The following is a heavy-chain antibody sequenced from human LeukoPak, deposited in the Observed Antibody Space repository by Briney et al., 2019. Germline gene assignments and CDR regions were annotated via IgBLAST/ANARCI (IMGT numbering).Heavy chain of an antibody. Sequence: ASVKVSCKASGYTFTSYYMHWVRQAPGQGLEWMGIINPSGGSTSYAQKFQGRVTMTRDTSTSTVYMELSSLRSEDAAVYYCARDRGSSSWYYYYGMDVWGQGTTVTVSS. D-gene: IGHD6-13*01. J-gene: IGHJ6*02. CDR1: GYTFTSYY. CDR2: INPSGGST. V-gene: IGHV1-46*01. CDR3: ARDRGSSSWYYYYGMDV.